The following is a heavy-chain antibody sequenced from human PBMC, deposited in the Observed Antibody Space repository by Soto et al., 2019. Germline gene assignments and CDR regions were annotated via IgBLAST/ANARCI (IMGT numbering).Heavy chain of an antibody. CDR2: IYDSGST. CDR3: AREVIPLTTDWYFDL. CDR1: GGSISGGVGGLYY. V-gene: IGHV4-30-4*01. Sequence: QLQLRESGPGLVKPSETLSLTCTVSGGSISGGVGGLYYWSWIRQPPGKGLEWIGYIYDSGSTYYYPSRKSRLTISVDTSKNQFPLRLSSVTAADTALYYCAREVIPLTTDWYFDLWGRGTLVTVSS. J-gene: IGHJ2*01. D-gene: IGHD4-17*01.